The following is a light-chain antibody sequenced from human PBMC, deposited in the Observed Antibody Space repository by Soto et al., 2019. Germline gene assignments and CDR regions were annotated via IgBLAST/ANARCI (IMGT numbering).Light chain of an antibody. V-gene: IGKV3-20*01. Sequence: EIVLTQSPGTLSLSPGERATLSCRASQSVSSTYIAWYQQKPGQAPRRLIYGASSRATDIPDRYSGSGSGTDFTLTISRLEPEDFAVYYCQQYGGSPQTFGQGTKVDNK. CDR3: QQYGGSPQT. J-gene: IGKJ1*01. CDR1: QSVSSTY. CDR2: GAS.